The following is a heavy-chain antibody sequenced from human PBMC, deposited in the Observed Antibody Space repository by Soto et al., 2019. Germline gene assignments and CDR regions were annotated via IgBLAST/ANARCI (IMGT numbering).Heavy chain of an antibody. CDR1: GFTFSSYW. CDR3: ARDYDFWSGYWVSSYYYYGMDV. V-gene: IGHV3-7*01. CDR2: IKQDGSEK. D-gene: IGHD3-3*01. J-gene: IGHJ6*02. Sequence: GGSLRLSCAASGFTFSSYWMSWVRQAPGKGLEWVANIKQDGSEKYYVDSVKGRFTISRDNAKNSLYLQMNSLRAEDTAVYYCARDYDFWSGYWVSSYYYYGMDVWGQGTTVTVSS.